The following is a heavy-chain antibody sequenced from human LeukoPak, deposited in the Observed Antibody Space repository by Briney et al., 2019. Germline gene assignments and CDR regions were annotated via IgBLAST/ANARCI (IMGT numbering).Heavy chain of an antibody. CDR3: ARATYYDILTGLNH. V-gene: IGHV1-18*01. Sequence: GASVKVSCKASGYTFTTYPINWVRQAPGQGLEWMGWISNYNGDTTYAQKFQGRVTMTTDTSTNTAYMELRSLTSDDTAIYYCARATYYDILTGLNHWGQGTLVTVSP. CDR1: GYTFTTYP. CDR2: ISNYNGDT. D-gene: IGHD3-9*01. J-gene: IGHJ5*02.